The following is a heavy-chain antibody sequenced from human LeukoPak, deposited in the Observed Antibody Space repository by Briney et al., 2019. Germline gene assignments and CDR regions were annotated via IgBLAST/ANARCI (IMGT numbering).Heavy chain of an antibody. CDR2: IHHSGST. V-gene: IGHV4-39*07. J-gene: IGHJ4*02. D-gene: IGHD3-10*01. CDR1: GVPISSTSYY. CDR3: ARTLYGSGTYYFDY. Sequence: SETLSLTCSVSGVPISSTSYYWGWIRQPPGKGLEWIGEIHHSGSTNYNPSLKSRVTISVDKSKNQFSLKLSSVTAADTAVYYCARTLYGSGTYYFDYWGQGTLVTVSS.